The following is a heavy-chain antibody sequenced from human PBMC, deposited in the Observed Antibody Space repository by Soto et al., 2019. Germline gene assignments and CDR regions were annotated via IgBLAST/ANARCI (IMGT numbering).Heavy chain of an antibody. CDR2: IWYDGSNK. D-gene: IGHD2-2*01. Sequence: PGGSLRLSCAASGFTFSSYGMHWVRQAPGKGLEWVAVIWYDGSNKYYADSVKGRFTISRDNSKNTLYLQMNSLRAEDTAVYYCASLHCSSTSCRDPFDIWGQGTMVTVSS. CDR3: ASLHCSSTSCRDPFDI. CDR1: GFTFSSYG. V-gene: IGHV3-33*01. J-gene: IGHJ3*02.